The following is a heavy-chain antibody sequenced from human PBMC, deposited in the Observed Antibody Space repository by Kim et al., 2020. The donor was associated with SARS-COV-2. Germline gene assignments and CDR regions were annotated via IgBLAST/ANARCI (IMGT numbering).Heavy chain of an antibody. CDR3: ARDGVLSYTSSWDY. CDR2: VKEDGRVK. CDR1: GFTFSSYW. Sequence: GGSLRLSCAASGFTFSSYWMSLVRQAPGKGLEWVANVKEDGRVKQYADSVKGRLTISRDNAKNSLYLQMNSLRADDTAVYYCARDGVLSYTSSWDYWGQGTLVTVSS. D-gene: IGHD6-13*01. J-gene: IGHJ4*02. V-gene: IGHV3-7*03.